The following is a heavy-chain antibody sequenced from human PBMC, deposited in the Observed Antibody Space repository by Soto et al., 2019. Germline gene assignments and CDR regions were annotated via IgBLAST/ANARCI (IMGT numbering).Heavy chain of an antibody. CDR1: GFTFSSYW. D-gene: IGHD4-17*01. CDR2: INSDGSST. V-gene: IGHV3-74*01. J-gene: IGHJ4*02. Sequence: GGSLRLSCAASGFTFSSYWMHWVRQAPGKGLVWVSRINSDGSSTSCADSVKGRFTISRDNAKNTLYLQMNSLRAEDTAVYYCARDHDYGHHFDYWGQGTLVTVSS. CDR3: ARDHDYGHHFDY.